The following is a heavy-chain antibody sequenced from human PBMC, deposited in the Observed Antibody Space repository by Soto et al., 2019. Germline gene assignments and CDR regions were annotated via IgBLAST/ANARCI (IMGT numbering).Heavy chain of an antibody. D-gene: IGHD3-22*01. V-gene: IGHV4-38-2*01. CDR1: GYSISSGYY. J-gene: IGHJ5*02. CDR3: ARVGPWVPYYYDSSPYTFENWFGP. CDR2: SYHGGST. Sequence: SETLSLTCAVSGYSISSGYYWGWLRQPPGKGLEWIGSSYHGGSTYYNPSLNSRVTLSIDMTNNHVSLILNSVTAADTAVYYCARVGPWVPYYYDSSPYTFENWFGPWGQGTLVTVSS.